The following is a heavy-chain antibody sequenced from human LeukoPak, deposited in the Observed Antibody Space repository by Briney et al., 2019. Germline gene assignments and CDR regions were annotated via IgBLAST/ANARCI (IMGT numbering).Heavy chain of an antibody. CDR3: ARGTGTIENYYYGMDV. D-gene: IGHD1-1*01. CDR2: IGTAGDT. CDR1: GFTFSSYD. V-gene: IGHV3-13*01. J-gene: IGHJ6*02. Sequence: GGSLRLSCAASGFTFSSYDMHWVRQATGKGLEWVSAIGTAGDTYYPGSVKGRFTISRENAKNSLYLQMNSLRAGDTAVYYCARGTGTIENYYYGMDVWGQGTTVTVSS.